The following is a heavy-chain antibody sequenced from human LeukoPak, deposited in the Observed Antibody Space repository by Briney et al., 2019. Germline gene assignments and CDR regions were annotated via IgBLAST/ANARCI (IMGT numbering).Heavy chain of an antibody. CDR3: AKDSIDVIAVYYFDY. CDR2: ISGSGGGA. Sequence: PGGSLRLSCAASGFTFNNYVMSWVRQSPGKGLEWVSAISGSGGGAYYANSVKGPFTISRENSKNTLYLQMNSLRAEDTAVYYCAKDSIDVIAVYYFDYWGQGTLVTVSS. CDR1: GFTFNNYV. J-gene: IGHJ4*02. V-gene: IGHV3-23*01. D-gene: IGHD2-21*01.